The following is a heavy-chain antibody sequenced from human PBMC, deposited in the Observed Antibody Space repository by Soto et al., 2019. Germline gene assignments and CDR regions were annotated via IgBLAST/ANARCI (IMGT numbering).Heavy chain of an antibody. J-gene: IGHJ2*01. CDR1: GGSISSYY. V-gene: IGHV4-59*08. CDR3: ARFNWYFDL. CDR2: IYYSGST. Sequence: SETLSLTCTVSGGSISSYYWSWIRHPPGKGLEWIGYIYYSGSTNYNPSLKSRVTISVDTSKNQFSLKLSSVTAADTAVYYCARFNWYFDLWGRGTLVTVSS.